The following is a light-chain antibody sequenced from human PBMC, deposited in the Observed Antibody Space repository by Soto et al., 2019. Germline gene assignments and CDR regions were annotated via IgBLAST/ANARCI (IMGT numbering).Light chain of an antibody. V-gene: IGLV2-23*01. J-gene: IGLJ1*01. CDR2: EGS. CDR1: SSDVGSYNL. CDR3: CSYAGSSTYV. Sequence: QSVLTQPASVSGSPGQSITISCTGTSSDVGSYNLVSWYQQHPGKAPKLMIYEGSKRPSGVSNRFPGSKSGNTASLTISGLQAEDEADYYCCSYAGSSTYVLGTGTKVTVL.